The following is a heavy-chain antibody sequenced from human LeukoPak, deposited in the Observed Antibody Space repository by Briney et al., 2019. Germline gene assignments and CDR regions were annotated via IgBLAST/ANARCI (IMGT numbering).Heavy chain of an antibody. Sequence: SETLSLTCTVSGGSISSSSYYWGWIRQPPGKGLEWIGSIYYSGSTYYNPSLKSRVAISVDTSKNHFSLKLSTVTAADTAVYYCARDQPEPSHTAHYTMDVWGQGTTVTVSS. CDR1: GGSISSSSYY. CDR3: ARDQPEPSHTAHYTMDV. CDR2: IYYSGST. J-gene: IGHJ6*02. D-gene: IGHD5-18*01. V-gene: IGHV4-39*07.